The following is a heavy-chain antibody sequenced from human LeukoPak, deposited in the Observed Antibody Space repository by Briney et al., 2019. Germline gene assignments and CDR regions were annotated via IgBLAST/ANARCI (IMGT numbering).Heavy chain of an antibody. J-gene: IGHJ4*02. CDR3: ARGVGANHFDY. D-gene: IGHD1-26*01. V-gene: IGHV3-23*01. Sequence: GGSLRLSCAASGFSFSSYAMSWVRQAPGKGLEWVSTISGSSTYYADSVKGRFTISRDNAKNSLYLQMNSLRDEDTAVYYCARGVGANHFDYWGQGTLVTVSS. CDR2: ISGSST. CDR1: GFSFSSYA.